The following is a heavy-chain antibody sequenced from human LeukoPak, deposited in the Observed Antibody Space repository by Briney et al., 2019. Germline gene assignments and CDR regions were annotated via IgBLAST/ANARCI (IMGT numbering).Heavy chain of an antibody. CDR3: ARVLRSSDRLGPTLGY. J-gene: IGHJ4*02. V-gene: IGHV1-2*02. CDR1: GYTFTGYY. D-gene: IGHD2-15*01. CDR2: INPNSDGT. Sequence: ASVKVSCKASGYTFTGYYMHWVRQAPGQGLEWMGWINPNSDGTNYAQKFQGRVTMTRDTSISTAYMELSRLRSDDTAVYYCARVLRSSDRLGPTLGYWGQGTLVTVSS.